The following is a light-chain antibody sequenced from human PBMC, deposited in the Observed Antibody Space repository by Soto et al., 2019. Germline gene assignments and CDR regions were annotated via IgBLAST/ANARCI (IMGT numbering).Light chain of an antibody. J-gene: IGKJ1*01. CDR3: QQFYNYPRT. V-gene: IGKV1-17*02. Sequence: DIQMTQSPSSLSASVGDRVTITCRASQGIRNDLGWYQQIPGKAPKLLIYDASTLQTGVPSRFSGSGSGTDFTLTISYLQSEDFGTYYCQQFYNYPRTFGQGTKVDIK. CDR2: DAS. CDR1: QGIRND.